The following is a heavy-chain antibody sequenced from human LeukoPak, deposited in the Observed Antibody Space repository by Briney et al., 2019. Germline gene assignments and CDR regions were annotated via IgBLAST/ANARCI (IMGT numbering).Heavy chain of an antibody. CDR2: ISGSGGST. D-gene: IGHD6-19*01. Sequence: GGSLRLSCAASGFTFSTYAVHWVRQAPGKGLEWVSAISGSGGSTYYADSVKGRFTISRDNSKNTLYLQMNSLRAEDTAVYYCAIVAGTPSFDYWGQGTLVTVSS. CDR1: GFTFSTYA. J-gene: IGHJ4*02. CDR3: AIVAGTPSFDY. V-gene: IGHV3-23*01.